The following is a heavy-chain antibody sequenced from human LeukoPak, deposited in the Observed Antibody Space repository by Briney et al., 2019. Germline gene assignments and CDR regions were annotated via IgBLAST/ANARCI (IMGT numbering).Heavy chain of an antibody. D-gene: IGHD6-19*01. V-gene: IGHV3-30*02. CDR1: GFTFSSYG. CDR2: IRYDGSNK. Sequence: PGGSLRLSCAASGFTFSSYGMHWVRQAPGKGLEWVAFIRYDGSNKYYADSVKGRFTISRDNSKNTLYLQMNSLRAEDTAVYYCAKDGEQWLVQVVGYFDYWGQGTLVTVSS. J-gene: IGHJ4*02. CDR3: AKDGEQWLVQVVGYFDY.